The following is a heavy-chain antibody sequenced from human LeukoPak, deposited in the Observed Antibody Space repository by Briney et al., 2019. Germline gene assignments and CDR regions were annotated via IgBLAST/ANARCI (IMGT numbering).Heavy chain of an antibody. CDR2: IIPIFGTT. CDR3: ARVVGLTGYSSSWYSGYYYYMDV. CDR1: GGAFSIYA. Sequence: SVTVSCKASGGAFSIYAISWVRQAPGQGREWMGGIIPIFGTTNYTQKFQDRVTITADKSTSTAYMELSSLRSEDTAVYYCARVVGLTGYSSSWYSGYYYYMDVWGKGTTVTVSS. D-gene: IGHD6-13*01. V-gene: IGHV1-69*06. J-gene: IGHJ6*03.